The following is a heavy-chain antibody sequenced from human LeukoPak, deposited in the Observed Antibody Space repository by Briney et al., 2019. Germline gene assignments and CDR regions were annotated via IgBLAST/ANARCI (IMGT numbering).Heavy chain of an antibody. J-gene: IGHJ4*02. CDR3: AKGYDGADY. V-gene: IGHV3-30*04. CDR1: GFTFSSHA. D-gene: IGHD1-1*01. CDR2: ISSDGSYK. Sequence: GGSLRLSCAASGFTFSSHALHWVRQAPGKGLEWVAVISSDGSYKYYADSVKGRFTISRDNSKNTLYLQMNSLIPEDTAVYYCAKGYDGADYWGQGTLVTVSS.